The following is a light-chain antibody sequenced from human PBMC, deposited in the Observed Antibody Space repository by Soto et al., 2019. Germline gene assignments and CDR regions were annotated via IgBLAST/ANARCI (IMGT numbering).Light chain of an antibody. CDR3: QHLT. V-gene: IGKV3-20*01. CDR2: GAS. J-gene: IGKJ1*01. CDR1: QSVSSSS. Sequence: EILLTQSPGTLSLSPGESATLSCRATQSVSSSSLAWYQQKPGQAPRLLIYGASTRATGIPDRFSGSGSGTDFTLTISRLEPEDFAVYYCQHLTFGQGTKVDIK.